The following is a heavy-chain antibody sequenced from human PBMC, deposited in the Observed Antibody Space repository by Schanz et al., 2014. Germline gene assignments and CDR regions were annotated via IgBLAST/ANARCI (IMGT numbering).Heavy chain of an antibody. CDR1: GLTFSSHA. Sequence: EVQLVESGGGLVQPGGSLRLSCAASGLTFSSHAVSWVRQAPGKGLEWVSAISGSGDNTFYADSVRGRFTISRDNSKNTLYLQMNSLRAEDTAIYYCAKYRYSVFDFDYWGQGTLVTVSS. D-gene: IGHD3-16*02. J-gene: IGHJ4*02. CDR3: AKYRYSVFDFDY. CDR2: ISGSGDNT. V-gene: IGHV3-23*04.